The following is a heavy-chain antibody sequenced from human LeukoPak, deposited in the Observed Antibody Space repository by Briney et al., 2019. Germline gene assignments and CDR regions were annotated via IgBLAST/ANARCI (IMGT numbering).Heavy chain of an antibody. CDR1: GFTFSTYW. V-gene: IGHV3-7*03. D-gene: IGHD4-17*01. Sequence: GGSLRLSCAASGFTFSTYWMSWVRQAPGKGLEWVANIKQDGSEKYYVDSVKGRFTISRDNAKNSLYLQMNSLRAEDTAVYYCARTGRLQYGDYVAFDYWGQGTLVTVSS. J-gene: IGHJ4*02. CDR3: ARTGRLQYGDYVAFDY. CDR2: IKQDGSEK.